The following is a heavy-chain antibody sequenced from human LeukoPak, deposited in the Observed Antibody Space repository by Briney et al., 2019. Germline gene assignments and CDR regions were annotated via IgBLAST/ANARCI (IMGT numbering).Heavy chain of an antibody. D-gene: IGHD4-17*01. Sequence: PSETLSLTCAVYGGSFSGYHWSWIRQPPGKGLEWIGEINHSGSTNYNPSLKSRVTISVDTSKNQFSLKLSSVTAADTAVYYCARAVGDYRYYYYYYGMDVWGQGTTVTVSS. V-gene: IGHV4-34*01. CDR1: GGSFSGYH. J-gene: IGHJ6*02. CDR2: INHSGST. CDR3: ARAVGDYRYYYYYYGMDV.